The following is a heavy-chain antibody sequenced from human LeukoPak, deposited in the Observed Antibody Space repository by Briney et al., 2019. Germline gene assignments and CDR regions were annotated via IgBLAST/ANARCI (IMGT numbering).Heavy chain of an antibody. Sequence: PGRSLRLSCAASGFTFDDYAMHWVRQAPGKGLEWVSGISWNSGSIGYADSVKGRFTISRDNAKNSLYLQMNSLRAEDTALYYCAKDSAFDIWGQGTMVTVSS. CDR1: GFTFDDYA. CDR2: ISWNSGSI. V-gene: IGHV3-9*01. CDR3: AKDSAFDI. J-gene: IGHJ3*02.